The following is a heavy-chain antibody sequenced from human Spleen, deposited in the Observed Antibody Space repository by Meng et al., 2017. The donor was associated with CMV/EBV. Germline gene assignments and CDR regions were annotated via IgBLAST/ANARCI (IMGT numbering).Heavy chain of an antibody. CDR2: IYTSGST. CDR3: ASSSPFGAYYFDY. CDR1: GGSISSYY. V-gene: IGHV4-4*07. D-gene: IGHD3-10*01. Sequence: QVQVQESGPGLVKPSETLSLTGTVSGGSISSYYWSWIRQPAGKGLEWIGRIYTSGSTNYNPSLKSRVTMSVDTSKNQFSLKLSSVTAADTAVNYCASSSPFGAYYFDYWGQGTLVTVSS. J-gene: IGHJ4*02.